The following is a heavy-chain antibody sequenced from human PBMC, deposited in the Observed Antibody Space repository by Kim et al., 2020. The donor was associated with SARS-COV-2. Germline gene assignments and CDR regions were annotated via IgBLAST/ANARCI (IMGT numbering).Heavy chain of an antibody. J-gene: IGHJ3*02. V-gene: IGHV3-9*01. D-gene: IGHD6-19*01. CDR2: LSWNSGSI. Sequence: GGSLRLSCAASGFSFEDYAMHWVRQAPGKGLEWVSGLSWNSGSIGYADSVKGRFIISRDNAKNSLYLQMNSLRAEDTALYYCAKSISSGWSFGAFDIWGQGTMVTVSS. CDR1: GFSFEDYA. CDR3: AKSISSGWSFGAFDI.